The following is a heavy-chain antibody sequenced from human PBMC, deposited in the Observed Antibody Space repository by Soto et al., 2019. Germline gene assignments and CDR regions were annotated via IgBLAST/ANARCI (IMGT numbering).Heavy chain of an antibody. CDR2: IYYSGST. J-gene: IGHJ6*02. CDR1: GGSISSSSYY. Sequence: SETLSLTCTVSGGSISSSSYYWGWIRQPPGKGLEWIGSIYYSGSTYYNPSLKSRVTISVDTSKNQFSLKLSSVTAADTAVYYCARLRGMVRGVITDYYHGMDVWGQGTTVTVSS. V-gene: IGHV4-39*01. D-gene: IGHD3-10*01. CDR3: ARLRGMVRGVITDYYHGMDV.